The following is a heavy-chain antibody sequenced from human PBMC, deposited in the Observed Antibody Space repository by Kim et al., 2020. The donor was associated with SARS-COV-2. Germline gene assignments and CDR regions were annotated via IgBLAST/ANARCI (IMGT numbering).Heavy chain of an antibody. J-gene: IGHJ3*02. CDR2: ITGDGRSI. V-gene: IGHV3-74*01. CDR3: ASSAKVTGRI. D-gene: IGHD2-21*02. CDR1: GFTFSNYY. Sequence: GGSLRLSCAASGFTFSNYYMHWVRQVPGKGLVWVSRITGDGRSIVYADSVKGRFTISRDNAKNMVYLQMNSLRAEDTAVYYCASSAKVTGRIWGQGTLV.